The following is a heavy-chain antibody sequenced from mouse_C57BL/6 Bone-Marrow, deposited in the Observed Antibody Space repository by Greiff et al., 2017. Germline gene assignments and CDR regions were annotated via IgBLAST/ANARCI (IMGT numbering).Heavy chain of an antibody. Sequence: EVKLMESGAELVRPGASVKLSCTASGFNFKDDYMHWVKQRPEQGLEWIGWIDPENGDTEYASKFQGKATITADTSSHPAYLQLSSLTSEDTAVYYCTTEVHYWGQGTTLTVSS. J-gene: IGHJ2*01. V-gene: IGHV14-4*01. CDR3: TTEVHY. CDR2: IDPENGDT. CDR1: GFNFKDDY.